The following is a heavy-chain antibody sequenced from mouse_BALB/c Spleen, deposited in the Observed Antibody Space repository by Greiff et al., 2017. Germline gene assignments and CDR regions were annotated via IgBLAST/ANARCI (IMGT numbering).Heavy chain of an antibody. CDR2: ISTYYGNT. CDR3: ARGYGYDWFAY. J-gene: IGHJ3*01. CDR1: GYTFTDYA. V-gene: IGHV1-67*01. D-gene: IGHD2-2*01. Sequence: VQLQQSGPELVRPGVSVKISCKGSGYTFTDYAMHWVKQSHAKSLEWIGVISTYYGNTNYNQKFKGKATMTVDKSSSTAYMELSSLTSEDSAVYYCARGYGYDWFAYWGQGTLVTVSA.